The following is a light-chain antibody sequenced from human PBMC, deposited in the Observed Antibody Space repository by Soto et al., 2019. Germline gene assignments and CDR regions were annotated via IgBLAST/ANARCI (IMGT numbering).Light chain of an antibody. Sequence: DLQMTQSPSSLSASVGDRVTIACQSSHDVSWNLNWFQQQPGDAPKLLIYDASNLERGVPSRFSGGGSGTDFTLTISSLQPEDVATYYCQQYSRMLSFGGGTEVDLK. CDR3: QQYSRMLS. J-gene: IGKJ4*01. CDR2: DAS. CDR1: HDVSWN. V-gene: IGKV1-33*01.